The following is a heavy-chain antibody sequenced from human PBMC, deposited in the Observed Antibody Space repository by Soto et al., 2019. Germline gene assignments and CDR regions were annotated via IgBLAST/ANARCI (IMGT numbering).Heavy chain of an antibody. CDR2: VSGYNGNA. CDR3: ARDLTARLAWFDP. CDR1: GYPFTTYD. D-gene: IGHD6-6*01. V-gene: IGHV1-18*04. J-gene: IGHJ5*02. Sequence: QIQLVQSGPELMKPGASVRVSCKASGYPFTTYDITWVRQAPGQGLEWMGWVSGYNGNAKYAQRLQGRVTMTRETSTSTAYMELRSLTSDDTAIYYCARDLTARLAWFDPWGQGSLVIVSS.